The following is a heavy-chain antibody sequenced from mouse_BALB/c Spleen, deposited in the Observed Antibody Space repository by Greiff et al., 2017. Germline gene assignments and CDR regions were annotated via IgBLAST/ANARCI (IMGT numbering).Heavy chain of an antibody. CDR2: ISTYYGNT. CDR3: AGGVRRTGGAMDY. CDR1: SFTFTDYA. Sequence: QVQLLQSGPELVRPGVSVKLSCKGSSFTFTDYAMHWVKQSHAKSLEWIGVISTYYGNTNYNQKFKGKATMTVDNSSSTAYMELARLTSEDSAVYYCAGGVRRTGGAMDYWGQGTSVTVSS. J-gene: IGHJ4*01. V-gene: IGHV1-67*01. D-gene: IGHD2-14*01.